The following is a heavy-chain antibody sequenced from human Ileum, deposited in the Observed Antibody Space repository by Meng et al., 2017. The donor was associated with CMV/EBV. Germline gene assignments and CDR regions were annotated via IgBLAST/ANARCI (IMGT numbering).Heavy chain of an antibody. CDR2: VLYNGDT. CDR1: GGSAGGGSYF. CDR3: ARGPGIYGGNGVDV. V-gene: IGHV4-39*02. J-gene: IGHJ6*02. D-gene: IGHD4-23*01. Sequence: GSLRLSCTGSGGSAGGGSYFWSWIRQSPRKGLEWIGNVLYNGDTYFNPSLGSRVSMSIDTSKNQFSLKLSSVTAADTAVYYCARGPGIYGGNGVDVWGQGTTVTVAS.